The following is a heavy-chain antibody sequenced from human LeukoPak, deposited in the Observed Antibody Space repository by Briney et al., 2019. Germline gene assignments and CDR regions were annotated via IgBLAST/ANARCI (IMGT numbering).Heavy chain of an antibody. CDR1: GYSFTSYW. J-gene: IGHJ4*02. V-gene: IGHV5-51*01. D-gene: IGHD3-3*01. CDR2: IYPGDSDT. CDR3: ARSDYDFWSGYYSSYYFDY. Sequence: GESLKISCKGSGYSFTSYWIGWVRQMPGKGLEWMGIIYPGDSDTRYSPSFQGQVTISADKSISTAYLQWSSLKASDTAMYYCARSDYDFWSGYYSSYYFDYWGQGTLVTVSS.